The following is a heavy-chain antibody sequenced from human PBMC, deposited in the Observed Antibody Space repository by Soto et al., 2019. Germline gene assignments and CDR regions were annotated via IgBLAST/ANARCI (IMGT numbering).Heavy chain of an antibody. Sequence: GGSLRLSCAASGFTFSSYSMNWVRQAPGKGLEWVSYISSSSSTIYYADSVKGRFTISRDNAKNSLYLQMNSLRDEDTAVYYCARELYTIFGVVIIPSPYYYYGMDVWGQGTTVTVSS. CDR3: ARELYTIFGVVIIPSPYYYYGMDV. CDR2: ISSSSSTI. J-gene: IGHJ6*02. CDR1: GFTFSSYS. D-gene: IGHD3-3*01. V-gene: IGHV3-48*02.